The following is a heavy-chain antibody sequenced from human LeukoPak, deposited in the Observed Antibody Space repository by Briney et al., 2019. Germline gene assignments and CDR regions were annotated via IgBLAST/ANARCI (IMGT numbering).Heavy chain of an antibody. J-gene: IGHJ4*02. Sequence: GGSLRLSCAASGFTFSNYVMSWVGQAPGKGLEWVSTISAGGGNTYYADSVKSRFNITRDNSKNTLYVQMNSLRAEDTAIYYCARDPRYCSGGSCYSWGQGTLVTVSS. CDR1: GFTFSNYV. CDR2: ISAGGGNT. CDR3: ARDPRYCSGGSCYS. D-gene: IGHD2-15*01. V-gene: IGHV3-23*01.